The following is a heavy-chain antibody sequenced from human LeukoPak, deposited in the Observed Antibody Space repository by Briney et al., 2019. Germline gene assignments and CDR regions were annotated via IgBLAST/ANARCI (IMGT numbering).Heavy chain of an antibody. D-gene: IGHD2-2*02. V-gene: IGHV1-2*02. CDR2: INPNSGGT. CDR1: GYTFTGYY. Sequence: ASVKVSCKASGYTFTGYYMHWVRQAPGQGLEWMGWINPNSGGTNYAQKFQGRVTMTRDTSISTAYMELSRLISDDTAMYYCARVGYCSGTSCYSQSAFDIWGQGTMVTVSS. CDR3: ARVGYCSGTSCYSQSAFDI. J-gene: IGHJ3*02.